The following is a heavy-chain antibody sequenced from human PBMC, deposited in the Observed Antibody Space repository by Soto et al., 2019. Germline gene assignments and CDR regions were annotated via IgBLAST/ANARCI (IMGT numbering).Heavy chain of an antibody. J-gene: IGHJ4*02. Sequence: EVQLVETGGGLIQPGGSLRLSCAASGFTVSSNYMSWVRQAPGKGLEWVSVIYSGGSTYYAASVKGRFTISRDNSKNTLYLQMNSLRAEDTDVYYCARVGEQLPIDYWGQGTLVTVSS. D-gene: IGHD6-13*01. V-gene: IGHV3-53*02. CDR2: IYSGGST. CDR3: ARVGEQLPIDY. CDR1: GFTVSSNY.